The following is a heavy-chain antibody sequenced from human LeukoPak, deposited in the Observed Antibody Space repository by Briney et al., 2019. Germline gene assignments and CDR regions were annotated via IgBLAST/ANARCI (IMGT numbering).Heavy chain of an antibody. Sequence: GSSAKVSCKASGGTFSSYAISWVRQAPGQGLEWMGGIIPIFGTANYAQKFQGRVTITTDESTSTAYMELSSLRSEDTAVYYCAISFCSGGSCSIDYWGQGTLVTVSS. CDR1: GGTFSSYA. D-gene: IGHD2-15*01. CDR3: AISFCSGGSCSIDY. CDR2: IIPIFGTA. J-gene: IGHJ4*02. V-gene: IGHV1-69*05.